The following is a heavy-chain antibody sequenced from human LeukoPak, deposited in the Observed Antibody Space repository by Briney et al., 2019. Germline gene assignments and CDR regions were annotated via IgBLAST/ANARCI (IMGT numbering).Heavy chain of an antibody. J-gene: IGHJ4*02. Sequence: SVKVSCKASGGTFSSYAISWVRQAPGQGLEWMGRIIPILGIANYAQKFQGRVTITADKSTSTAYMELSSLRSEDTAVYYCASGGTVPTRGVDYWGQGTLVTVSS. CDR1: GGTFSSYA. V-gene: IGHV1-69*04. D-gene: IGHD4-4*01. CDR2: IIPILGIA. CDR3: ASGGTVPTRGVDY.